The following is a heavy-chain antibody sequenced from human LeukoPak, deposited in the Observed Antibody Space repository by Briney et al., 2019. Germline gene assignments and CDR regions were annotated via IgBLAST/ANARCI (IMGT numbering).Heavy chain of an antibody. V-gene: IGHV3-23*01. CDR1: GFTFSSYW. Sequence: AGGSLRLSCAASGFTFSSYWMSWVRQAPGKGLEWVSGISGSGGSTYYADSVKGRFTISRDNSKNTLYLQMNSLRAEDTAVYYCAKNRGDPKSLWDLDYWGQGALVTVSS. CDR2: ISGSGGST. J-gene: IGHJ4*02. D-gene: IGHD3-10*01. CDR3: AKNRGDPKSLWDLDY.